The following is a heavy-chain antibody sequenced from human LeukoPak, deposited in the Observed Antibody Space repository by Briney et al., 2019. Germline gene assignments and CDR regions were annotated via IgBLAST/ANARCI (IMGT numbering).Heavy chain of an antibody. J-gene: IGHJ4*02. D-gene: IGHD3-10*01. Sequence: SETLSLTCTVSGGSISSGDYYWSWIRQPPGKGLEWIGYIYYSGSTYYNPSLKSRVTISVDTSKNQFSLKLSSVTAADTAVYCCARVRGYYGSGSYMIDYWGQGTLVTVSS. CDR2: IYYSGST. V-gene: IGHV4-30-4*01. CDR1: GGSISSGDYY. CDR3: ARVRGYYGSGSYMIDY.